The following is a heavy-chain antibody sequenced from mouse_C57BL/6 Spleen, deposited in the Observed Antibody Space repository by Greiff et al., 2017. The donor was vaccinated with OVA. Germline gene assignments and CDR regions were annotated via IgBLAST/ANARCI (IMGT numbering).Heavy chain of an antibody. V-gene: IGHV1-55*01. CDR3: ARLPTYYAMDY. CDR1: GYPFTIYW. Sequence: QVQLQQPGAELVKPGASVTLSCTSSGYPFTIYWITWVKQRPGQGLEWIGDIYPGSGSTNYNEKFKSKATLTVDTSSSTAYMQLRSLTSEDSAVYYCARLPTYYAMDYWGQGTSVTVSS. CDR2: IYPGSGST. J-gene: IGHJ4*01.